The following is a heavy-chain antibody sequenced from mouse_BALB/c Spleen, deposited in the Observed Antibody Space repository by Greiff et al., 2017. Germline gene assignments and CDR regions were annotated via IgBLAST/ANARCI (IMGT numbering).Heavy chain of an antibody. J-gene: IGHJ3*01. Sequence: QVQLQQSGAELVRPGASVKLSCKASGYTFTSYGMNWVKQRPEQGLEWIGRIDPYDSGTHYNQKFKDKAILTVDKSSSAAYMQLSSLTSEDSAVYDCAGSGPMMTTWFAYWGQGTLVTVSA. V-gene: IGHV1-74*01. CDR2: IDPYDSGT. D-gene: IGHD2-4*01. CDR3: AGSGPMMTTWFAY. CDR1: GYTFTSYG.